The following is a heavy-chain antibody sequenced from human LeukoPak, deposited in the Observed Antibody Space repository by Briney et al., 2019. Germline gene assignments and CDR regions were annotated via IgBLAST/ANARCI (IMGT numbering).Heavy chain of an antibody. CDR3: ARTVAYSWNYDTSFWFDP. V-gene: IGHV3-11*01. D-gene: IGHD1-7*01. CDR1: GFTFSDYY. Sequence: TGGSLRLSCAASGFTFSDYYMSWIRQAPGKGLEWVSHISSSGSTIYYADSVKGRFTISRDNAKNSLYLQMNSLRAEDTAVYYCARTVAYSWNYDTSFWFDPWGQGTLVTVSS. CDR2: ISSSGSTI. J-gene: IGHJ5*02.